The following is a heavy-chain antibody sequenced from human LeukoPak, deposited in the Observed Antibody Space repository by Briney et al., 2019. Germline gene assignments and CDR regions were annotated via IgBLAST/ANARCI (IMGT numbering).Heavy chain of an antibody. Sequence: GGGLRLSCAAPRFSLFSYAMSWGRPAPGKGGGGGSAISGSGGSTYYADSVKGRFTISRDNSKNTLYLQMNSLRAEDTAVYYCAKDLRMTTVTSFDYWGQGTLVTVSS. J-gene: IGHJ4*02. CDR3: AKDLRMTTVTSFDY. CDR2: ISGSGGST. CDR1: RFSLFSYA. V-gene: IGHV3-23*01. D-gene: IGHD4-17*01.